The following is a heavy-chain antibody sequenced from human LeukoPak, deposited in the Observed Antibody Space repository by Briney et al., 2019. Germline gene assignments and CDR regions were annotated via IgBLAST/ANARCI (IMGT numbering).Heavy chain of an antibody. CDR2: RKQDGDEK. CDR1: GCTLSGYW. V-gene: IGHV3-7*01. CDR3: AAVSYLAFDI. J-gene: IGHJ3*02. D-gene: IGHD2-21*01. Sequence: AGSLRLSCAASGCTLSGYWMSWVRRAPAKGLEWVANRKQDGDEKYYVGSVKGRFTISRDNAKNSAYLQINSLRVEDTAVYNCAAVSYLAFDIWGQGTMVTVSS.